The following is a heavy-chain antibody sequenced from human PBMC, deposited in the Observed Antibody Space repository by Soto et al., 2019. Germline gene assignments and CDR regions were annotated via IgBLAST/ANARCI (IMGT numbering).Heavy chain of an antibody. J-gene: IGHJ5*02. CDR1: GFTFTSSA. Sequence: SVKVSCKTSGFTFTSSAVQWVRQARGQPLEWIGWIVLGNGNTNYAQKFQGRVTITRDKSTSTAYMDLSRLRSDDTAMYYCAARIGNIGWYWLDAWGQGTQVTVSS. V-gene: IGHV1-58*01. CDR3: AARIGNIGWYWLDA. CDR2: IVLGNGNT. D-gene: IGHD6-19*01.